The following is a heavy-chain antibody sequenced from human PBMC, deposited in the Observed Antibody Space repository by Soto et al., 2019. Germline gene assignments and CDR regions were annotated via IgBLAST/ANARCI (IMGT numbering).Heavy chain of an antibody. Sequence: PSETLSLTCAVSGGSISSGGYSWSWIRQPPGKGLEWIGYIYHSGSTYYNPSLKSRVTISVDRSKNQFSLKLSSVTAADTAVYHCAKDLVRITMIGGFDYGGQGTLVTVSS. J-gene: IGHJ4*02. CDR2: IYHSGST. V-gene: IGHV4-30-2*02. D-gene: IGHD3-22*01. CDR3: AKDLVRITMIGGFDY. CDR1: GGSISSGGYS.